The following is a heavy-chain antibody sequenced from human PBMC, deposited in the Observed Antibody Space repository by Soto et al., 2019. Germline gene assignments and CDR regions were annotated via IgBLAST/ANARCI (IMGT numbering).Heavy chain of an antibody. CDR3: ARDGPPSYYYGSGSYFYYGMDV. CDR1: GYTFTSYY. CDR2: INPSGGST. J-gene: IGHJ6*02. Sequence: ASVKVSCKASGYTFTSYYMHWVRQAPGQGLEWMGIINPSGGSTSYAQRFQGRVTMTRDTSTSTVYMELSSLRSEDTAVYYRARDGPPSYYYGSGSYFYYGMDVWGQGTTVTVSS. V-gene: IGHV1-46*01. D-gene: IGHD3-10*01.